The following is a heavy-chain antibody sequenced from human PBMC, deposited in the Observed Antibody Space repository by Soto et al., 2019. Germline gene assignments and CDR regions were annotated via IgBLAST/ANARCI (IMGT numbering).Heavy chain of an antibody. CDR2: VNEWGTDS. J-gene: IGHJ4*02. V-gene: IGHV3-74*01. CDR3: ARVAAVTRGIDY. Sequence: EVQLVESGGALVQPGGSLRLSCVASGFTFSSSWIHWVRQAPGKGLMWVSRVNEWGTDSNYADFVKGRFTISRDNAKNTVYLQMNGLTVEDTAVYYCARVAAVTRGIDYWGRGTLVTVSS. CDR1: GFTFSSSW. D-gene: IGHD6-25*01.